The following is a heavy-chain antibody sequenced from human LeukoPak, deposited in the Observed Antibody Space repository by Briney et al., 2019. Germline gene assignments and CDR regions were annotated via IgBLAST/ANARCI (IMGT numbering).Heavy chain of an antibody. Sequence: SETLSLTCVVSGFSISSGYYWGWVRQPPGKGLEWIGSIYHSGSTYYNPSLKNRVTISVDMSNNQFSPKVNSVTASDTAVYYCARDRRNTPYSYDSGGYNMDYWGQGTLVTVSS. CDR3: ARDRRNTPYSYDSGGYNMDY. V-gene: IGHV4-38-2*02. CDR2: IYHSGST. D-gene: IGHD3-22*01. J-gene: IGHJ4*02. CDR1: GFSISSGYY.